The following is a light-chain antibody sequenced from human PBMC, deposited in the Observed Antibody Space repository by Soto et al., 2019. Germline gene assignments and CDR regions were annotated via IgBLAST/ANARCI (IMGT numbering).Light chain of an antibody. Sequence: DIVMTQSPDSLAVSLGERAAINCKSSQSVLSSSNNLNYLAWYQQKPGQPPKLLIYWASTRESGVPDRFSGSGSGTDFTLTISSLQAEDVAVYYCQQQGRSPMYTFGQGTKLEIK. J-gene: IGKJ2*01. V-gene: IGKV4-1*01. CDR2: WAS. CDR1: QSVLSSSNNLNY. CDR3: QQQGRSPMYT.